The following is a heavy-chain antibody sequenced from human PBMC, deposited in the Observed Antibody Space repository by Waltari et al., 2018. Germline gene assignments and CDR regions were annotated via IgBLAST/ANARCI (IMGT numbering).Heavy chain of an antibody. D-gene: IGHD3-22*01. V-gene: IGHV1-24*01. CDR1: GYTLTEFS. CDR2: FDPEDGET. J-gene: IGHJ4*02. Sequence: QVQLVQSGAEVKKPGASVKVSCQVSGYTLTEFSMHWVRQAPGKGLEWMGGFDPEDGETIYAQKFQGRVTMTEDTSTDAAYMELSSLRSEDTAVYYCATWGSSGYYFDYWGQGTLVTVSS. CDR3: ATWGSSGYYFDY.